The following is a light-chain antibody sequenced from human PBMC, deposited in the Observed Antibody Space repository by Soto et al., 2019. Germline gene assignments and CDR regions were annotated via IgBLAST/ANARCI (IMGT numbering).Light chain of an antibody. V-gene: IGLV6-57*04. Sequence: NFMLTQPHSVSESPGKTVTISCTRSSGSIASNYVQWYQQRPGSAPTTVIYEDNRRPSGVPDRFSGSIDSSSNSASLTISGLKTEDEADYYCQSYDSSSQVFGGGTKLTVL. J-gene: IGLJ3*02. CDR3: QSYDSSSQV. CDR2: EDN. CDR1: SGSIASNY.